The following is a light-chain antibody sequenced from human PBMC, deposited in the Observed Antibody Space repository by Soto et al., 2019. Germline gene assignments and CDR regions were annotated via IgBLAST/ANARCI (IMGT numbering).Light chain of an antibody. Sequence: EIVLTQSPGTLSLSPGERATLSCRASQSVSSSYLAWYQQKPGQAPRLLICGASTRATGIPDRFSGSGSGTYFTLTISRLEPEDFAVYYCQQYGTSPPGLTFCGGTKVEIK. J-gene: IGKJ4*01. V-gene: IGKV3-20*01. CDR3: QQYGTSPPGLT. CDR2: GAS. CDR1: QSVSSSY.